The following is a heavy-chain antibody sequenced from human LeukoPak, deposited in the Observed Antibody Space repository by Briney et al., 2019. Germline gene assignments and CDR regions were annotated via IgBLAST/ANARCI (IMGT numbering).Heavy chain of an antibody. CDR3: ARHVGYCSSTSCSGDWFDP. Sequence: GESLRISCKGSGYSFTSYWISWVRQMPGKGLEWMGRIDPSDSYTNFSPSFQGHVTTSADKSISTTCLQWSSLKASDTAMYYCARHVGYCSSTSCSGDWFDPWGQGTLVTVSS. D-gene: IGHD2-2*01. J-gene: IGHJ5*02. V-gene: IGHV5-10-1*01. CDR1: GYSFTSYW. CDR2: IDPSDSYT.